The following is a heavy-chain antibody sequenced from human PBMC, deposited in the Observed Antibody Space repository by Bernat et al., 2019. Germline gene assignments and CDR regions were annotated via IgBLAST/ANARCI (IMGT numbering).Heavy chain of an antibody. CDR2: ITSHSSYI. CDR1: GFTFSGYG. D-gene: IGHD1-26*01. V-gene: IGHV3-21*01. CDR3: ARDKSGSYYGAIDY. J-gene: IGHJ4*02. Sequence: EVQLVESGGGLVKPGGSLRLSCAASGFTFSGYGMNWVRQAPGKGLEWVSSITSHSSYIYYAESLKGGFTISKDNAKSSLYLQMNSLRAEDTAVYYCARDKSGSYYGAIDYWGQGTLLTVSS.